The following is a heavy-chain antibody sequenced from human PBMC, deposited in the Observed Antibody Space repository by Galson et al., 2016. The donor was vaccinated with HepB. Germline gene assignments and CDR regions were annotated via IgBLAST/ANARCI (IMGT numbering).Heavy chain of an antibody. CDR3: ARDQGNSYGGDY. J-gene: IGHJ4*02. CDR2: LDPNDGST. CDR1: GYTFITYY. Sequence: SVKVSCKASGYTFITYYMHWVRQAPGQGLEWMGILDPNDGSTSYTEKFQGRLNMTRDTSTSTVYMELSSLRSEDTAVYYCARDQGNSYGGDYWGQGTLVTVSS. D-gene: IGHD5-18*01. V-gene: IGHV1-46*01.